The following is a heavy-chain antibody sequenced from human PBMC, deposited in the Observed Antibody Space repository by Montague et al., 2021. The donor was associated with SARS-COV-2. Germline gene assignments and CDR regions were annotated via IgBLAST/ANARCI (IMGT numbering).Heavy chain of an antibody. Sequence: SETLSLTCTVSGGSISVSSYYWVWIRQPPGKGLEWIGSIYYGGTSDYNPSLKSRVTISVDTSNNQFSLKLASLTAADTPVYSCASSPLKTSVAYWYDKYFHHWGQGTRVTVSS. CDR3: ASSPLKTSVAYWYDKYFHH. CDR2: IYYGGTS. J-gene: IGHJ1*01. D-gene: IGHD1-1*01. V-gene: IGHV4-39*07. CDR1: GGSISVSSYY.